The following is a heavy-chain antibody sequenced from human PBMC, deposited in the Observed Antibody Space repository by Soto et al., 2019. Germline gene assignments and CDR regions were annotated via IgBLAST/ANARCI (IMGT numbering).Heavy chain of an antibody. CDR3: ARAGQDCSGGSCLQFWFDP. CDR1: GGSVSSGSYY. CDR2: IYYSGST. V-gene: IGHV4-61*01. Sequence: SETLSLTCTVSGGSVSSGSYYWSWIRQPPGKGPEWIGYIYYSGSTNYNPSLKSRVTISVDTSKNQFSLKLSSVTAADTAVYYCARAGQDCSGGSCLQFWFDPWGQGTLVTVSS. D-gene: IGHD2-15*01. J-gene: IGHJ5*02.